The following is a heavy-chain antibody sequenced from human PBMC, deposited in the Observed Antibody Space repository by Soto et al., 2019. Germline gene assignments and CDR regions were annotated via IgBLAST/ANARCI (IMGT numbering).Heavy chain of an antibody. D-gene: IGHD2-15*01. CDR2: ISSSSSTI. CDR3: AKDVDSYCSGGSCYIRWFDP. V-gene: IGHV3-48*01. Sequence: GGSLGIACAASGFTFSSYSMNWVRQAPGKGLEWVSYISSSSSTIYYADSVKGRFTISRDNAKNSLYLQMNSLRAEDTAVYYCAKDVDSYCSGGSCYIRWFDPWGQGTLVTVS. J-gene: IGHJ5*02. CDR1: GFTFSSYS.